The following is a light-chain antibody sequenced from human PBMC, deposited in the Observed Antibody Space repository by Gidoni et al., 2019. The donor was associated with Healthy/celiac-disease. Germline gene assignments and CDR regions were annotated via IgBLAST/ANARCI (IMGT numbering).Light chain of an antibody. CDR2: GAS. V-gene: IGKV3-20*01. J-gene: IGKJ1*01. Sequence: EIVLTQSPGTLSLSLGERATLSCRASQSVSSSYLAWYQQKPGQAPRLLIYGASSRATGIPAMFSGSGSGTDFTLTISRLEPEDFAVYYCQQYGSSPTFGQGTKVEIK. CDR1: QSVSSSY. CDR3: QQYGSSPT.